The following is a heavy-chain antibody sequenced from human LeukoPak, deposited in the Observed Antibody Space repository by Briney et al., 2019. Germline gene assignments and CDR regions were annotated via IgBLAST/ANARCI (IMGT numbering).Heavy chain of an antibody. CDR3: ASYSYDSIGYNPHYFDY. CDR1: GFTFSSYA. V-gene: IGHV3-23*01. Sequence: PGGSLRLSCAASGFTFSSYAMSWVRQAPGNGLEWVSAISGSGGSTYYADSVKGRFTISRDNSKNTRYLQMNSLRAEDTAVYYCASYSYDSIGYNPHYFDYWGQGTLVTVSS. D-gene: IGHD3-22*01. J-gene: IGHJ4*02. CDR2: ISGSGGST.